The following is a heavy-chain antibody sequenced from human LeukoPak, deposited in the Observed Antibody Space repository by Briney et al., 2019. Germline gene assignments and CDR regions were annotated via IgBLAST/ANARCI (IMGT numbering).Heavy chain of an antibody. Sequence: GASVKVSCKASGYTFTGYYMHWARQAPGQGFEWVGWINPNSGGTNYAQKFQGRVTMTRDTSISTAYMELSRLRSDDTAVFYCARGYCSSTSCYTGALDIWGQGTLVTVSS. D-gene: IGHD2-2*02. CDR2: INPNSGGT. CDR1: GYTFTGYY. CDR3: ARGYCSSTSCYTGALDI. J-gene: IGHJ3*02. V-gene: IGHV1-2*02.